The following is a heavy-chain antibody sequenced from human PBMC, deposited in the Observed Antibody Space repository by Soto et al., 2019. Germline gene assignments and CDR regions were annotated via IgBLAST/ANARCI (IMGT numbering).Heavy chain of an antibody. CDR1: GGSFSSGFYY. CDR3: ARDRHCPDGLCLYYFDT. D-gene: IGHD2-8*01. V-gene: IGHV4-30-4*08. J-gene: IGHJ4*02. CDR2: SDSSGSD. Sequence: SETLSLTCTISGGSFSSGFYYWTWIRQAAGKGLEWIGYSDSSGSDYYNPSLQSRVTILVDTSTDQSPLKLSSVIAADTAVYYCARDRHCPDGLCLYYFDTWGPGILVTVSS.